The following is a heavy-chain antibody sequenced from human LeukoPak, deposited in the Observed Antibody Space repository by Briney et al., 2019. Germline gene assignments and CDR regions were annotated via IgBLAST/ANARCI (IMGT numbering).Heavy chain of an antibody. D-gene: IGHD3-10*01. CDR1: GFTFSSYE. Sequence: GGSLRLXCAASGFTFSSYEMNWVRQAPGKGLEWVSYISSSRSTIYYAASVKGRFTISKDNAKNSLYLQMNSLRAEDTAVYYCATPPRFSYYYYYMDVWGKGTTVTVSS. CDR3: ATPPRFSYYYYYMDV. V-gene: IGHV3-48*03. J-gene: IGHJ6*03. CDR2: ISSSRSTI.